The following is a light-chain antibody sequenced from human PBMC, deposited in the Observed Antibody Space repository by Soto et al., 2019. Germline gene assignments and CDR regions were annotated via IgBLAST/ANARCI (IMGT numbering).Light chain of an antibody. CDR3: QQTYSTPLT. CDR2: AAS. Sequence: DIQMTQSPSSLSASVGDRVTITCRSSQSISSYLNWYQQKPGKAPKYLIYAASSLQSGVPSRFSGRGSGTDFTLTISSLQPEDFATYYCQQTYSTPLTFGGGTKVDIK. J-gene: IGKJ4*01. CDR1: QSISSY. V-gene: IGKV1-39*01.